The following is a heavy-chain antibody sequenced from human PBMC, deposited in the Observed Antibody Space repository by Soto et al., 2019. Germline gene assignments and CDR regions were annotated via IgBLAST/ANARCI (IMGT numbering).Heavy chain of an antibody. CDR3: AKDHGYAGGWHTPYYFDS. J-gene: IGHJ4*02. V-gene: IGHV3-23*01. Sequence: EVQLLESGGNLKQPGGSLRLSCAASGFTFSSYAMSWVRQAPGKGLEWVSSISASGDSTYYADSVKGRFTITRDNSKNTLYLQMSSLGAADTAVYYCAKDHGYAGGWHTPYYFDSWGQGTLVTVSS. CDR1: GFTFSSYA. CDR2: ISASGDST. D-gene: IGHD6-19*01.